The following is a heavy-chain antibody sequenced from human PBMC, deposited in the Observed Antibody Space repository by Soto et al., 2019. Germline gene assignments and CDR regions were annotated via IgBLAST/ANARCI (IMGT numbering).Heavy chain of an antibody. D-gene: IGHD6-19*01. CDR2: IWYDGSKK. V-gene: IGHV3-33*01. CDR3: AREGAVAGSQDF. CDR1: GFIFSVYG. J-gene: IGHJ4*02. Sequence: GGSLRLSCAASGFIFSVYGIHWVRQAPGKGLEWVALIWYDGSKKYYADSVKGRFTVSRDNINSTLYLEMNSLRVEDSAVYYCAREGAVAGSQDFWGQGTLVTVSS.